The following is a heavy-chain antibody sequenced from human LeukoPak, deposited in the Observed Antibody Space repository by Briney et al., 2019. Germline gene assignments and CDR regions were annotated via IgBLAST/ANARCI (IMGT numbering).Heavy chain of an antibody. CDR2: ISTNGDDT. CDR3: VKEDSYYYDTSGYYPRNYYFDY. D-gene: IGHD3-22*01. Sequence: PGGSLRLSCSASGFSFTSFSMHWVRQAPGPGLEYVLGISTNGDDTYFADSVKGRFAISRDNSKNTLYLQMSSLRADDTAMYYCVKEDSYYYDTSGYYPRNYYFDYWGQGTLVTVSS. V-gene: IGHV3-64D*06. CDR1: GFSFTSFS. J-gene: IGHJ4*02.